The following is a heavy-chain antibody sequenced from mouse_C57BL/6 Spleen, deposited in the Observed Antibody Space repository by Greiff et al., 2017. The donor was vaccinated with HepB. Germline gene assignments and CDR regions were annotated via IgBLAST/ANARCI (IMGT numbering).Heavy chain of an antibody. CDR3: ARRGAPYSYFDY. D-gene: IGHD1-1*01. Sequence: QVQLQQSGAELVRPGSSVKLSCKASGYTFTSYWMHWVKQRPIQGLEWIGNIDPSDSETHYNQKFKDKATLTVDKSSSTAYMQLSSLTSEDSAVYYCARRGAPYSYFDYWGQGTTLTVSS. J-gene: IGHJ2*01. CDR1: GYTFTSYW. CDR2: IDPSDSET. V-gene: IGHV1-52*01.